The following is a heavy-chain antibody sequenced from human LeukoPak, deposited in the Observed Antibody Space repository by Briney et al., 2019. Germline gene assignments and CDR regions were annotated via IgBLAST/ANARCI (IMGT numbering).Heavy chain of an antibody. J-gene: IGHJ2*01. CDR1: GGSIGSGSYY. D-gene: IGHD4-17*01. CDR2: TYTNGGT. V-gene: IGHV4-61*02. CDR3: ARMATVTTRWYFDL. Sequence: SETLSLTCTVSGGSIGSGSYYWTWLRQPAGKGLEWIGRTYTNGGTTYNASLRSRVTVSMDTSKNQLFLKMTSVTAADTAVYYCARMATVTTRWYFDLWGRGTLVTVSS.